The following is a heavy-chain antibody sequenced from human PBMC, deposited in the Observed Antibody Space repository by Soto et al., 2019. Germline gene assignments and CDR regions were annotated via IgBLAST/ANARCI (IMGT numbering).Heavy chain of an antibody. J-gene: IGHJ4*02. D-gene: IGHD6-13*01. CDR1: VDSVSSNRAA. V-gene: IGHV6-1*01. Sequence: SQTLSLTCVISVDSVSSNRAAWNWIRQSPSRGLEWLGRTYYRSKWYNDYAVSVKSRITINPDTSKNQFSLQLNSVTPEDTAVYYCARAPALPQIAAAGTFDYWGQGTLVTVSS. CDR2: TYYRSKWYN. CDR3: ARAPALPQIAAAGTFDY.